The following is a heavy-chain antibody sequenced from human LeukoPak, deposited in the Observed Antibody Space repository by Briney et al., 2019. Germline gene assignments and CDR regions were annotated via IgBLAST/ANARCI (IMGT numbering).Heavy chain of an antibody. CDR1: GFTFSSYE. CDR2: ISSSGSTI. CDR3: AREKPELDY. J-gene: IGHJ4*02. V-gene: IGHV3-48*03. Sequence: GGSLRLSCAASGFTFSSYEMNWVRQAPGKGLEWVSYISSSGSTIYYADSVKGRFTISRDNAKNSLYLQMKSLRVEDTAVYYCAREKPELDYWGQGTLVTASS.